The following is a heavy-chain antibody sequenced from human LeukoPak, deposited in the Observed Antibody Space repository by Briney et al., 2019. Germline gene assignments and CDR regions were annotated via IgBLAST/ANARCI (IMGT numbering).Heavy chain of an antibody. Sequence: GGSLRLSCAASGFTFSSYAMSWVRQAPGKGLEWVSAISGSGGSTYYADSVKGRFTISRDNAKNLVYLQMNSPRAEDTAVYYCAGERPSSSWYDFWGQGTLVTVSS. V-gene: IGHV3-23*01. J-gene: IGHJ5*01. CDR3: AGERPSSSWYDF. CDR1: GFTFSSYA. D-gene: IGHD6-13*01. CDR2: ISGSGGST.